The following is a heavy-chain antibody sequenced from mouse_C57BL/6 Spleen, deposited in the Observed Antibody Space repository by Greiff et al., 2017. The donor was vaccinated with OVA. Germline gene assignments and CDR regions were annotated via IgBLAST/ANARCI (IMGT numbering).Heavy chain of an antibody. V-gene: IGHV1-50*01. J-gene: IGHJ4*01. CDR3: ASSSSYYAMDY. Sequence: QVQLQQSGAELVKPGASVKLSCKASGYTFTSYWMQWVKQRPGQGLEWIGEIDPSDSYPNYNQKFKGKATLTADTSSSPAYMQLSSLTSEDSAVYYCASSSSYYAMDYWGQGTSVTVSS. CDR1: GYTFTSYW. CDR2: IDPSDSYP.